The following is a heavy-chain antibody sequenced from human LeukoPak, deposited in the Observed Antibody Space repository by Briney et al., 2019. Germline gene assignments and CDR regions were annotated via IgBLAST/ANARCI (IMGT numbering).Heavy chain of an antibody. CDR1: GGSISSGDYY. CDR3: ASPGSGFWSGYMDV. V-gene: IGHV4-30-4*08. CDR2: IYYSGST. Sequence: PSETLSLTCTVSGGSISSGDYYWSWIRQPPGKGLEWIAYIYYSGSTYYNPSLKSRVTISVDTSKNQFSLKLSSVTAADTAAYYCASPGSGFWSGYMDVWGKGTTDTVSS. D-gene: IGHD3-3*01. J-gene: IGHJ6*03.